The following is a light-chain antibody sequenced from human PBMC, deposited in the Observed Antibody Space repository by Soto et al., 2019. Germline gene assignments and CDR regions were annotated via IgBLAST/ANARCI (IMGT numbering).Light chain of an antibody. V-gene: IGLV2-14*01. J-gene: IGLJ1*01. CDR3: SSYTSSSTYV. CDR1: SSDVGGYNY. CDR2: DVS. Sequence: QSVLTQPASVSGSPVQSITISCTGTSSDVGGYNYVSWYQQHPGKAPKLMIYDVSNRPSGVSNRFSGSKSGNTASLTISGLQAEDEADYYCSSYTSSSTYVFGTVTKLTVL.